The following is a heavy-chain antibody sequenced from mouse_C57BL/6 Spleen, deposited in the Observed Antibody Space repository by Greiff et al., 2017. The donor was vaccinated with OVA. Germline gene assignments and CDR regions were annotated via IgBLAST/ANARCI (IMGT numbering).Heavy chain of an antibody. CDR2: IWRGGST. D-gene: IGHD2-1*01. J-gene: IGHJ1*03. V-gene: IGHV2-5*01. CDR1: GFSLTSYG. Sequence: VQLQESGPGLVQPSQSLSITCTVSGFSLTSYGVHWVRQSPGKGLEWLGVIWRGGSTDSTAAFMSRLSITKDNSKSQVFFKMNSLQADDTAIYYCAKNTGNYSYWYFDVWGTGTTVTVSS. CDR3: AKNTGNYSYWYFDV.